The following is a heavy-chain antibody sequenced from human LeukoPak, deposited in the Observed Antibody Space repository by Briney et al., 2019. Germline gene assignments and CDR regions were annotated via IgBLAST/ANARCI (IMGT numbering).Heavy chain of an antibody. J-gene: IGHJ3*02. D-gene: IGHD5-18*01. CDR3: ARAHRYSYGLDAFDI. V-gene: IGHV3-13*01. CDR2: IGTAGDT. CDR1: GFTFSGYD. Sequence: GGSLRLSCAASGFTFSGYDMHWVRQATGKGLEWVSAIGTAGDTYYPGSVKGRFTISRENAKNSLYLQMNSLRAGDTAVYYCARAHRYSYGLDAFDIWGQGTMVTVSS.